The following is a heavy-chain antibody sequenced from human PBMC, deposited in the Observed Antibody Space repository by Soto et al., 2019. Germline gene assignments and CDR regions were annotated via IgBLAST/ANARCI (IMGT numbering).Heavy chain of an antibody. D-gene: IGHD3-10*01. Sequence: QVQLEQSGAEVKKPGASVKVSCKASGYTFTNYGISWVRQAPGQGLEWMGWISAYNGNTKYAQKLQGRVTMTTDTSTSTAYTELRSLRSDDTAVYYCARGVGSGSYYNQYNWFDPWGQGTLVTVSS. CDR3: ARGVGSGSYYNQYNWFDP. J-gene: IGHJ5*02. V-gene: IGHV1-18*01. CDR2: ISAYNGNT. CDR1: GYTFTNYG.